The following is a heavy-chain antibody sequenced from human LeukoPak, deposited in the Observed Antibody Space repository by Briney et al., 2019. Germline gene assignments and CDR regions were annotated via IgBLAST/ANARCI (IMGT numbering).Heavy chain of an antibody. D-gene: IGHD3-10*01. CDR3: AREGYYGSGSPPSLYFDY. CDR1: GFTFRNYV. J-gene: IGHJ4*02. Sequence: GGSLRLSCAASGFTFRNYVIHWVRQAPGKGLEWVAVASSDLNVKLYADSVKGRFAISRDNSRSTLYLQMNSLRPEDTAIYYCAREGYYGSGSPPSLYFDYWGQGTLVTVSS. CDR2: ASSDLNVK. V-gene: IGHV3-30*09.